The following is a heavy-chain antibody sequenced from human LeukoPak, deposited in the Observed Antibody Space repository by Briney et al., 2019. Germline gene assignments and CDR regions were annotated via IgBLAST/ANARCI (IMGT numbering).Heavy chain of an antibody. V-gene: IGHV4-59*01. J-gene: IGHJ4*02. CDR1: GGSISSYY. CDR2: IYYSGST. CDR3: ARIYCTNGVCYYFDH. Sequence: SETLSLTCTASGGSISSYYWSWIRQPPGKGLEWIGYIYYSGSTDYNPSLKSRVTISVDTSKNQFPLKLSSVTAADTAVYYCARIYCTNGVCYYFDHWGQGTLVTVSS. D-gene: IGHD2-8*01.